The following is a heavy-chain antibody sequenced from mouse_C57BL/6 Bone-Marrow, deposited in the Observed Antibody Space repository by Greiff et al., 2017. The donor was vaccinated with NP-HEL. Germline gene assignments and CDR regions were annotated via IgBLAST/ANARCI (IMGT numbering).Heavy chain of an antibody. CDR2: IDPSDSYT. CDR1: GYTFTSYW. V-gene: IGHV1-50*01. J-gene: IGHJ3*01. Sequence: QVQLKQPGAELVKPGASVKLSCKASGYTFTSYWMQWVKQRPGQGLEWIGEIDPSDSYTNYNQKFKGKATLTVDTSSSTAYMQLSSLTSEDSAVYYCAGDVFAYWGQGTLVTVSA. CDR3: AGDVFAY. D-gene: IGHD3-3*01.